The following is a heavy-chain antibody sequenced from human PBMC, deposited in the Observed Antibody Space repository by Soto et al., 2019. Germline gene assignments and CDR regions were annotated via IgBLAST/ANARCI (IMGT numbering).Heavy chain of an antibody. J-gene: IGHJ1*01. CDR2: IIPIFGTA. CDR3: ASHSDDYYDSSSSNFQH. V-gene: IGHV1-69*13. D-gene: IGHD3-22*01. CDR1: GVTFSSYA. Sequence: GASVKVSCKASGVTFSSYAISWARQAPGQGLEWMGGIIPIFGTANYAQKFQGRVTITADDSTRTAYMELSSLRSEDTAVYYCASHSDDYYDSSSSNFQHWGRGTLVTV.